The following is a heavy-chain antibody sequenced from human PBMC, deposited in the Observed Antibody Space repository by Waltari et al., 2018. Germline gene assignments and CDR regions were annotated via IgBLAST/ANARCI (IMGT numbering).Heavy chain of an antibody. Sequence: QVTLRESGPALVKPTQTLTLTCTFSGFSLSTSGMCVSWIRQPLGKALEWLARIDWDDDKYYSTSLKTRLTISKDTSKNQVVLTMTNMGPVDTATYYCARIAPSIAVAAGGYYFDYWGQGTLVTVSS. D-gene: IGHD6-19*01. J-gene: IGHJ4*02. CDR2: IDWDDDK. V-gene: IGHV2-70*15. CDR3: ARIAPSIAVAAGGYYFDY. CDR1: GFSLSTSGMC.